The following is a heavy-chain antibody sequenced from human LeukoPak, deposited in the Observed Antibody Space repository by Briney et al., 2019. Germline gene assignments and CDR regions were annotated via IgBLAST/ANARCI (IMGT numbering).Heavy chain of an antibody. Sequence: ASVKVSCKASGYNFTSYTMHWVRQAPGQRLEWMRWINAGSGNTKYSQKFQGRVTITRDTSASTAYMELSSLTSEDTAVYYCARAGYCSGGSCYTFDYWGQGTLVTVSS. D-gene: IGHD2-15*01. CDR1: GYNFTSYT. V-gene: IGHV1-3*01. CDR3: ARAGYCSGGSCYTFDY. J-gene: IGHJ4*02. CDR2: INAGSGNT.